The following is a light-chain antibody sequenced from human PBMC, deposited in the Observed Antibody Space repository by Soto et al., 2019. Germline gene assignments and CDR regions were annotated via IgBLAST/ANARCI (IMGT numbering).Light chain of an antibody. CDR1: ESISNN. V-gene: IGKV3D-15*01. J-gene: IGKJ1*01. CDR3: HQYNEWPRGT. Sequence: DILMTQSLATVSVSLGDSVSLSCRANESISNNLAWYQQKPGQPPRLLIYSASTRAPGIPARVSGGGSGTQFSLTISSLQSEDFALYYCHQYNEWPRGTFGPGTKVEI. CDR2: SAS.